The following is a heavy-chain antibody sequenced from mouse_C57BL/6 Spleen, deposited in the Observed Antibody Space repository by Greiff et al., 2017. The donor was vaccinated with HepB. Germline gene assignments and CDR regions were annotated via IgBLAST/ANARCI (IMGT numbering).Heavy chain of an antibody. CDR2: ISSGGDYI. J-gene: IGHJ3*01. D-gene: IGHD2-1*01. CDR3: TRVPYGNYVFAY. CDR1: GFTFSSYA. Sequence: EVKLVESGEGLVKPGGSLKLSCAASGFTFSSYAMSWVRQTPEKRLEWVAYISSGGDYIYYADTVKGRFTISRDNARNTLYLQMSSLKSEDTAMYYCTRVPYGNYVFAYWGQGTLVTVSA. V-gene: IGHV5-9-1*02.